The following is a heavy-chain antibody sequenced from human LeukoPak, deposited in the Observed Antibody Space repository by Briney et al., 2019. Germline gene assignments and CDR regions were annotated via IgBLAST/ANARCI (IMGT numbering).Heavy chain of an antibody. J-gene: IGHJ4*02. D-gene: IGHD3-10*01. CDR3: ARSTIWFGEVPFDY. V-gene: IGHV4-39*01. CDR2: IYYSGST. CDR1: GGSISSSSYY. Sequence: SETLSLTCTVSGGSISSSSYYWGWIRQPPGKGLEWIGSIYYSGSTYYNPSLKSRVTISIDTSKNQFSLKLSSVAAADTAVYYCARSTIWFGEVPFDYWGQGTLVTVSS.